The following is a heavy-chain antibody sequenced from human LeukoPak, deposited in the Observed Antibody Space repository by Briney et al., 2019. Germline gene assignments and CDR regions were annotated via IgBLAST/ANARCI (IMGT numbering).Heavy chain of an antibody. CDR3: AKEDFGGSYFDY. J-gene: IGHJ4*02. CDR2: ISSDGTNK. CDR1: GFTFSSYG. V-gene: IGHV3-30*18. D-gene: IGHD3-10*01. Sequence: GGSLRLSCAPSGFTFSSYGMHWVRQAPGKGLEWVAAISSDGTNKLYADSVEGRFTMSRDHSKNTLYLQMNSLRPEDTSMYYCAKEDFGGSYFDYWGQGTLVTVSS.